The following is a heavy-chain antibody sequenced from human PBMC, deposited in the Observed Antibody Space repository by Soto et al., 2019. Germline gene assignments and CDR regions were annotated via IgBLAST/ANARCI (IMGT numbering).Heavy chain of an antibody. Sequence: GGSLRLSCAASGFTFSSYWMHWVRQAPGKGLVWVSRINSDGSSTSYADSVKGRFTISRDNAKNTLYLQMNSLRAEDTAVYYCARYNTQYHFDYWGQGTLVTVSS. CDR1: GFTFSSYW. V-gene: IGHV3-74*01. D-gene: IGHD1-20*01. CDR2: INSDGSST. CDR3: ARYNTQYHFDY. J-gene: IGHJ4*02.